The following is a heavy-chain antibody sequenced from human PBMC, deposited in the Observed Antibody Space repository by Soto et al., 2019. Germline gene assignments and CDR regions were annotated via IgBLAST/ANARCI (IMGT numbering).Heavy chain of an antibody. D-gene: IGHD1-26*01. CDR3: ANLIVFHSSYYHDY. CDR2: INHSGNT. J-gene: IGHJ4*01. Sequence: SETLSLTCAVYGVPFSGYYWSWIRQSPGKGLEWIGEINHSGNTNYNPSLKSRVTMLVDTSKNQFSLSLSSVTAADTAVYYCANLIVFHSSYYHDYWGHATLVT. CDR1: GVPFSGYY. V-gene: IGHV4-34*01.